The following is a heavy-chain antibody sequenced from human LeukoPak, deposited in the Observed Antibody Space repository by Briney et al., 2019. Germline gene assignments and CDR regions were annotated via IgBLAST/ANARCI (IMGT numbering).Heavy chain of an antibody. V-gene: IGHV6-1*01. Sequence: SQTLSLTCGISGDSVSRNSAGSSWIRHPPSSGLGWLGRISYRSKWYIDYARSVKSRIIISPDSSRNQFSLELNPVTHEDTAVYYCTGGCLVRGLVHWFDPWGQGTLVTVSS. J-gene: IGHJ5*02. CDR1: GDSVSRNSAG. CDR3: TGGCLVRGLVHWFDP. D-gene: IGHD3-10*01. CDR2: ISYRSKWYI.